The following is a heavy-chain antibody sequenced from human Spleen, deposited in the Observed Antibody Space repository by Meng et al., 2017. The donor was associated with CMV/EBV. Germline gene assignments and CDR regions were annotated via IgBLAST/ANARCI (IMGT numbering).Heavy chain of an antibody. V-gene: IGHV4-39*07. CDR2: IYYSGIT. CDR3: ARSRILWLPDY. Sequence: SETLSLTCTVSGGSISSSNFYWGWIRQPPGKGLEWIGSIYYSGITFYNPSLKSRVIISVDTSKNQFSLNLTSVTAADTAVYYCARSRILWLPDYWGQGTRVTVSS. J-gene: IGHJ4*02. CDR1: GGSISSSNFY. D-gene: IGHD2-21*01.